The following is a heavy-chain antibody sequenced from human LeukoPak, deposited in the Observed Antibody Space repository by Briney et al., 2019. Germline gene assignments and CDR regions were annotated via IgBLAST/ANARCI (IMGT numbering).Heavy chain of an antibody. Sequence: PSETLSLTCTVSGGSINSSSNYWGWIRQSLGKGLEWTGSIYYSGSTYYNPSLKSRVTISVDTSKNQFSLKLSSVTAADTAVYYCASGPYYDFWSGYYRVDYWGQGTLVTVSS. D-gene: IGHD3-3*01. CDR2: IYYSGST. CDR1: GGSINSSSNY. CDR3: ASGPYYDFWSGYYRVDY. J-gene: IGHJ4*02. V-gene: IGHV4-39*01.